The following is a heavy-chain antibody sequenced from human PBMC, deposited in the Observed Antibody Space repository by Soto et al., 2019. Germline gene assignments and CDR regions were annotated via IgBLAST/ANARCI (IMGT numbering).Heavy chain of an antibody. CDR1: GFTLSEYY. Sequence: QVQLVESGGGLVKPGGSLRLSCAASGFTLSEYYMSWIRQAPGKGLEGVAYISSSGVTKYYAESVRGRFTISRDNAKNSLHLQMNSLRAEDAAMYYCALGSDILTGYSKAFDSWGQGTLVTVSS. CDR2: ISSSGVTK. CDR3: ALGSDILTGYSKAFDS. J-gene: IGHJ4*02. V-gene: IGHV3-11*01. D-gene: IGHD3-9*01.